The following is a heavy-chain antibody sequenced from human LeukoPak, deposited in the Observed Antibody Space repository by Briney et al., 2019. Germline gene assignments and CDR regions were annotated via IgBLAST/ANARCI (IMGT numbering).Heavy chain of an antibody. V-gene: IGHV3-74*01. D-gene: IGHD1-26*01. CDR3: ARALGANWYFDL. J-gene: IGHJ2*01. CDR2: INSDGSST. Sequence: GGSLRLSCAASGFTFSSYWMHWVRQAPGKGLVWVSRINSDGSSTSYADSVKGRFTISGDNAKNTLYVQMNSLRAEDTAVYYCARALGANWYFDLWGRGTLVTVSS. CDR1: GFTFSSYW.